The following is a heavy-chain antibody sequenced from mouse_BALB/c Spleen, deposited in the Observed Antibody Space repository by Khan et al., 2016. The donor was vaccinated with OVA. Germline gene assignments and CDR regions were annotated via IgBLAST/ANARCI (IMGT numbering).Heavy chain of an antibody. D-gene: IGHD2-14*01. CDR3: ARPYRYDGRAWFAY. J-gene: IGHJ3*01. Sequence: EVQLVETGGGLVQPGGSLKLSCAASGFDFSRYWMSWVRQAPGKGLEWIGEINPDSSTINYTPSLKDKFIISRDNAKNTLYLQMSKVRSEVTALYYCARPYRYDGRAWFAYWGQGTLVTVSA. V-gene: IGHV4-1*02. CDR2: INPDSSTI. CDR1: GFDFSRYW.